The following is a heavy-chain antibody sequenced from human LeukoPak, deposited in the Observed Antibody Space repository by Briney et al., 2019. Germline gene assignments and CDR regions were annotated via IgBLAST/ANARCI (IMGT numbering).Heavy chain of an antibody. CDR2: ISGSGGST. D-gene: IGHD2-2*02. CDR1: GFTFSSYA. Sequence: GGSLRLSCAASGFTFSSYAMSWVRQAPGKGLEWVSAISGSGGSTYYADSVKGRLTISRDNSENTLYLQMNSLRAEDTAVYYCAKDLCSSTSCYTNRSFDYWGQGTLVTVSS. J-gene: IGHJ4*02. CDR3: AKDLCSSTSCYTNRSFDY. V-gene: IGHV3-23*01.